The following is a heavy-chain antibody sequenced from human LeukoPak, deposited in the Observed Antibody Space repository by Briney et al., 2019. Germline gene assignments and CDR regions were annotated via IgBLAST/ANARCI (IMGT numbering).Heavy chain of an antibody. V-gene: IGHV1-18*01. J-gene: IGHJ6*04. Sequence: GASVKVSFKASGYTFTSYGVSWVRQAPGQGLEWMGWISAYNGNTNYAQKLQGRVTMTTDTSTSTAYMELRSLRSDDTAVYYCARDDYGAPMDVWGKGTAVTVSS. CDR3: ARDDYGAPMDV. CDR2: ISAYNGNT. D-gene: IGHD4-17*01. CDR1: GYTFTSYG.